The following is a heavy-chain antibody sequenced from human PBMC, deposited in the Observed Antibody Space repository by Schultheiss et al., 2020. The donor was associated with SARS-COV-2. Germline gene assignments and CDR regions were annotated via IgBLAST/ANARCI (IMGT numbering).Heavy chain of an antibody. CDR1: GFTFSSYA. V-gene: IGHV3-23*01. CDR2: ISGSGGST. J-gene: IGHJ3*02. Sequence: GESLKISCAASGFTFSSYAMHWVRQAPGKGLEWVSAISGSGGSTYYADSVKGRFTISRDNSKNTLYLQMNSLRAEDTAVYYCAREPPSSDGDAFDIWGQGTMVTVSS. CDR3: AREPPSSDGDAFDI.